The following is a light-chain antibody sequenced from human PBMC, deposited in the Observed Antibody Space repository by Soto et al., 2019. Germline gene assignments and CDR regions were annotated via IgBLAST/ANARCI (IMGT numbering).Light chain of an antibody. CDR3: QHRSEVPVS. CDR1: RSVNSY. Sequence: EIVLTQSPATLSLSPGERATLSCRASRSVNSYLAWYQQKPGQAPRLLISDASDRATGIPARFSGSGSGTDFTLTISSLEPEDFAVDYCQHRSEVPVSFGQGTRLESK. V-gene: IGKV3-11*01. J-gene: IGKJ5*01. CDR2: DAS.